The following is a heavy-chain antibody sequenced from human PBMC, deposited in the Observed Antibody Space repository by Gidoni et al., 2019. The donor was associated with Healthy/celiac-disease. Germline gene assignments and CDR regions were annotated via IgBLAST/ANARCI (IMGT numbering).Heavy chain of an antibody. V-gene: IGHV3-30*04. J-gene: IGHJ4*02. CDR1: GLPFSSYD. Sequence: QVQLVESGGGVVQPGRSRRLSGAACGLPFSSYDRHWVRQAPGKGLEWVAVISYDGSNNYYAASVKGRFTTSIYNSKTTLYLQMNSLRAEDTAVYYCARDARYYFDYWGQGTLVTVSS. CDR3: ARDARYYFDY. CDR2: ISYDGSNN.